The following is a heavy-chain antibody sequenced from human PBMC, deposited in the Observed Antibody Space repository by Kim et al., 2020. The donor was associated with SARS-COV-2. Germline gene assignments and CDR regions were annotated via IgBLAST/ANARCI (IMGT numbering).Heavy chain of an antibody. V-gene: IGHV4-39*07. D-gene: IGHD6-13*01. J-gene: IGHJ4*02. CDR2: IYYSGST. CDR3: ARVIAAISPTDIDY. Sequence: SETLSLTCTVSGGSISSSSYYWGWIRQPPGKGLEWIGSIYYSGSTYYNPSLKSRVTISVDTSKNQFSLKLSSVTAADTAVYYCARVIAAISPTDIDYWGQGTLVTVSS. CDR1: GGSISSSSYY.